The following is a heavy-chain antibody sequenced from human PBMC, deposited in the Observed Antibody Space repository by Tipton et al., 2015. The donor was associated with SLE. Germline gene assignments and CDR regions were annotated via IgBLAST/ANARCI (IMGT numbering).Heavy chain of an antibody. CDR1: DYSISSGYY. CDR3: ARGPLLGSPVPY. Sequence: LRLSCAVSDYSISSGYYWGWIRQPPGKGLEWIGSIYHSGSTYYNPSLKSRVTISVDTSKNQFSLKLSSVTAADTAVYYCARGPLLGSPVPYWGQGTLVTVSS. V-gene: IGHV4-38-2*01. J-gene: IGHJ4*02. D-gene: IGHD7-27*01. CDR2: IYHSGST.